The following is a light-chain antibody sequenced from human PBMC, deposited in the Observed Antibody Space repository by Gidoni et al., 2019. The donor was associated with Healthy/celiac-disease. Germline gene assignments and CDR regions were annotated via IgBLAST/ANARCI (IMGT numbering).Light chain of an antibody. CDR2: DVS. Sequence: QSALPQPASASASPGQSFTISCTGTSRDVGGYNYVSCYQQHPGKAPNLIMYDVSNRPSGGSTRFSGAKSGNTASLTISWRQAEDDADYYCSSYTSSSTRVFGGGTKLTVL. V-gene: IGLV2-14*03. CDR3: SSYTSSSTRV. CDR1: SRDVGGYNY. J-gene: IGLJ2*01.